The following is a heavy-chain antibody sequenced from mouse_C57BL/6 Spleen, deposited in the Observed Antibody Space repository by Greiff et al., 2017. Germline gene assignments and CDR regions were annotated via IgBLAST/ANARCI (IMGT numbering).Heavy chain of an antibody. D-gene: IGHD1-1*01. J-gene: IGHJ3*01. V-gene: IGHV14-1*01. CDR2: IDPEDGDT. CDR1: GFNIKDYY. CDR3: TTRDYGSTFAY. Sequence: EVQLQQSGAELVRPGASVKLSCTASGFNIKDYYMHWVKQRPEQGLEWIGRIDPEDGDTESAPQFQGKATMTADTSSNTAYLQLSSLTSEDTAVYYCTTRDYGSTFAYWGQGTLVTVSA.